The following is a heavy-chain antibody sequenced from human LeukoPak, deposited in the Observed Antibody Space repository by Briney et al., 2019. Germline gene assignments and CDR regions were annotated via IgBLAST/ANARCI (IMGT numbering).Heavy chain of an antibody. D-gene: IGHD5-24*01. CDR2: INEDGSEK. J-gene: IGHJ6*03. CDR1: GFTFSNYA. V-gene: IGHV3-7*01. Sequence: PGGSLRLSCAASGFTFSNYAMHWVRQAPGKGPEWVANINEDGSEKHYVGSVRGRFTISGDNADNSLHLQMNSLRPEDMAVYYCARGETMDVWGKGTTVTVSS. CDR3: ARGETMDV.